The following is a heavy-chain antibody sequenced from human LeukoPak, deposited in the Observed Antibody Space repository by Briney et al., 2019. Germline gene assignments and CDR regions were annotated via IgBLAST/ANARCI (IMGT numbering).Heavy chain of an antibody. D-gene: IGHD5-12*01. V-gene: IGHV4-59*08. CDR3: ARLGLPNAFDI. J-gene: IGHJ3*02. CDR2: FHYSGSN. CDR1: GVSISSYN. Sequence: KPSETLSLTCTAPGVSISSYNRIWLPQPPGQGLQCIGYFHYSGSNNHTPPLKSRVTISVDTSKNQFSLKLSSVTAADTALYYCARLGLPNAFDIWALGTMVTVSS.